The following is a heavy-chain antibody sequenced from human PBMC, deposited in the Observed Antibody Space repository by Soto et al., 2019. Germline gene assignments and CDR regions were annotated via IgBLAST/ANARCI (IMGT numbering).Heavy chain of an antibody. D-gene: IGHD1-26*01. Sequence: GWCLRLSCAASGFTFSSFGMQWVRKGPGKGLDWVAVISYDGSYEYYVDSVKGRFTISRDNSKNTLYLQMNSLRAEDTAVYYCAKDRGSGSPAWFGPWGQGTLVTVSS. J-gene: IGHJ5*02. CDR3: AKDRGSGSPAWFGP. V-gene: IGHV3-30*18. CDR2: ISYDGSYE. CDR1: GFTFSSFG.